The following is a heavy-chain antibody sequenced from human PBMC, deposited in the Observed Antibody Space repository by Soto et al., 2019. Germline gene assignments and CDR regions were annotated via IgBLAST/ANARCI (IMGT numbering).Heavy chain of an antibody. J-gene: IGHJ4*02. V-gene: IGHV3-30-3*01. CDR3: ARDWRGDYSLGD. CDR1: GFTFSSYA. CDR2: ISYDGSNK. Sequence: QVQLVESGGGVVQPGRSLRLSCAAYGFTFSSYAMHWVRQARGKGLEWVAVISYDGSNKYYADSVKGRFTISRDNSKNPLYLQMNSLRAEDTAVYYCARDWRGDYSLGDWGQGTLVTVSS. D-gene: IGHD4-17*01.